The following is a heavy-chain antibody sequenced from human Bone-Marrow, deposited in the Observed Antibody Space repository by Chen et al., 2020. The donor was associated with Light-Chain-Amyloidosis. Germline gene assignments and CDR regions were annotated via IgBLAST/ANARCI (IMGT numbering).Heavy chain of an antibody. Sequence: QLVQSGAEVKKSGSAVKVPCKASAGTFTSYAISWVRQAPGQGLGWMGGLLPIFGTANYAQKFQGRVTITADESTSTAYMGLSSLRSEDTAVYYCALVEMATPNAFAIWGQGTMVTVSS. J-gene: IGHJ3*02. CDR3: ALVEMATPNAFAI. CDR1: AGTFTSYA. D-gene: IGHD5-12*01. CDR2: LLPIFGTA. V-gene: IGHV1-69*12.